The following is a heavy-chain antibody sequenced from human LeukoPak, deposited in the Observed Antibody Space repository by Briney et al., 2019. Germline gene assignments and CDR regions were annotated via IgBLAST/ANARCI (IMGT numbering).Heavy chain of an antibody. J-gene: IGHJ4*02. CDR2: IYYSGST. Sequence: SETLSLTCTVSGSCISSSSYYWGWIRQPPGKGLEWIGSIYYSGSTYYNPSLKSRVTISVDTSKNQFSLKLSSVTAADTAVYYCATLAYWGQGTLVTVSS. CDR3: ATLAY. V-gene: IGHV4-39*01. CDR1: GSCISSSSYY.